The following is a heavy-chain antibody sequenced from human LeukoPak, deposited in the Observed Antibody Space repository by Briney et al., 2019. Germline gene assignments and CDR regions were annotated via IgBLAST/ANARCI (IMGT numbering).Heavy chain of an antibody. D-gene: IGHD3-9*01. Sequence: SETLSLTCAVYGXSFSGYYWSWIRQPPGKGLEWIGEINHSGSTNYNPSLKSRVTISVDTSKNRFSLKLSSVTAADTAVYYCARVNPGLRYFGYWGQGTLVTVSS. CDR1: GXSFSGYY. J-gene: IGHJ4*02. CDR3: ARVNPGLRYFGY. CDR2: INHSGST. V-gene: IGHV4-34*01.